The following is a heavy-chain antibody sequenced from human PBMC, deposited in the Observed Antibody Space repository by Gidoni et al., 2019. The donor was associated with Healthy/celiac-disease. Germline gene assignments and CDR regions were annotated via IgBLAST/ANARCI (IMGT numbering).Heavy chain of an antibody. CDR2: ISSSSSYI. Sequence: EVQLVESGGGLVKPGGSLSLSCAASGSPLSVYSMNWVRQAPGKGLEWVSSISSSSSYIYYADSVKGRFTISRDNAKNSLYLQMNSLRAEDTAVYYCARDLMTTVVTLVGCPDYWGQGTLVTVSS. CDR3: ARDLMTTVVTLVGCPDY. V-gene: IGHV3-21*01. J-gene: IGHJ4*02. D-gene: IGHD4-17*01. CDR1: GSPLSVYS.